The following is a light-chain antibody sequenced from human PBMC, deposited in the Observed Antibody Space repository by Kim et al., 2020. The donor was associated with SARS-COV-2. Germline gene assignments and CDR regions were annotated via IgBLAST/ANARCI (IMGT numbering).Light chain of an antibody. J-gene: IGKJ2*03. Sequence: DVLMTQSPLSLPVTPGEPASISCRSSQSLLHSNGYNYLDWYLQKPGQSPQLLIYMGSNRASGVPDRFSGSGSGTDFTLKISRVEAEDVGVYYCMQALHLPIYSFGQGNKLEI. CDR3: MQALHLPIYS. V-gene: IGKV2-28*01. CDR1: QSLLHSNGYNY. CDR2: MGS.